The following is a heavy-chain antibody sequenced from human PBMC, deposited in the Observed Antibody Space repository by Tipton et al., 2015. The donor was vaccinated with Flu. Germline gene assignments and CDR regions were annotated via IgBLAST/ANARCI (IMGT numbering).Heavy chain of an antibody. CDR2: IAYIGST. CDR1: GASFSRDY. V-gene: IGHV4-59*01. Sequence: TLSLTCTVSGASFSRDYWSWIRRPPGKGLEWIGYIAYIGSTTYNPSLKSRVTISLNTSKNHFSLKLSSVTAADTAAYYCASDWGRAVVGPWGQGTLVTVSS. CDR3: ASDWGRAVVGP. D-gene: IGHD6-19*01. J-gene: IGHJ1*01.